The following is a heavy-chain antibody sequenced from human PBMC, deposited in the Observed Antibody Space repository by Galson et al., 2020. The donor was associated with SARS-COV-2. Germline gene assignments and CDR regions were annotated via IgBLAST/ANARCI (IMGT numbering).Heavy chain of an antibody. V-gene: IGHV1-24*01. CDR1: GYTLTELS. D-gene: IGHD1-26*01. J-gene: IGHJ6*02. Sequence: ASVKVSCKVSGYTLTELSMHWVRQAPGKGLEWMGGLDPEDGETIYAQKFQGRVTMTEDTSTDTAYMELSSLRSEDTAVYYCATAFPREDYYYYGMDVWGQGTTVTVSS. CDR2: LDPEDGET. CDR3: ATAFPREDYYYYGMDV.